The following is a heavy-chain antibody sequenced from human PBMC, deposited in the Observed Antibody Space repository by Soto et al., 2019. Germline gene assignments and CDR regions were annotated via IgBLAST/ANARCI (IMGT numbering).Heavy chain of an antibody. CDR2: ISSSSSYI. J-gene: IGHJ6*03. Sequence: GGSLRLSCAASGFTFSSYSMNWVRQAPGKGLEWVSSISSSSSYIYYADSVKGRFTISRDNAKNSLYLQMNSLRAEDTAVYYCARSYDFWSGYFHSNYYYYYYMDVWGKGTTVTVSS. CDR3: ARSYDFWSGYFHSNYYYYYYMDV. CDR1: GFTFSSYS. V-gene: IGHV3-21*01. D-gene: IGHD3-3*01.